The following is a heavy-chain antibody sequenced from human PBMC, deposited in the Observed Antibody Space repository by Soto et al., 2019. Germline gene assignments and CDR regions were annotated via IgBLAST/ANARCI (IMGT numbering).Heavy chain of an antibody. CDR2: IYYSGSP. J-gene: IGHJ4*02. CDR1: GGSIRSGGYY. V-gene: IGHV4-31*03. D-gene: IGHD1-26*01. Sequence: QVQLQESGPGLVKPSQTLSLTCTVSGGSIRSGGYYWSWIRQHPGKGLEWIGYIYYSGSPYYNPSLKSRVTISVDTSKNQFSLKLSSVTAADTAVYYCARSVVKELRYDYWGQGTLVTVSS. CDR3: ARSVVKELRYDY.